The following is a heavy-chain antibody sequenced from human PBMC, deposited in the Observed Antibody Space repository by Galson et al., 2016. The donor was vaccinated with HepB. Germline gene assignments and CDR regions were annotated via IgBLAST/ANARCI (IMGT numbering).Heavy chain of an antibody. CDR1: GGSISSYY. CDR2: IYYTGST. V-gene: IGHV4-59*01. J-gene: IGHJ4*02. Sequence: ATLSLTCTASGGSISSYYWCWIRPPPGKGLEWIGYIYYTGSTNYTPSLKSRVTISVDTSKNQFYLKLSSVTAADTAVYHCVRMGSKVVTAIPEWGQGTLVTVSS. D-gene: IGHD2-21*02. CDR3: VRMGSKVVTAIPE.